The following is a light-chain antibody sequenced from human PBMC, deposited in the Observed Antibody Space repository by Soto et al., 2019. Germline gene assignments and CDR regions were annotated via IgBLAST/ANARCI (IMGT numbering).Light chain of an antibody. V-gene: IGKV4-1*01. CDR2: WAS. Sequence: DIVMTQSPDSLAVSLGERATINCKSSQSVLHSSHNKNYLAWYQQKPGQPPKLHIYWASTRKSGVPDRFSGSGSGTDFTLTISSLQAEDVAVYYCQHYYTTPRTFGQGTKVEIK. CDR1: QSVLHSSHNKNY. J-gene: IGKJ1*01. CDR3: QHYYTTPRT.